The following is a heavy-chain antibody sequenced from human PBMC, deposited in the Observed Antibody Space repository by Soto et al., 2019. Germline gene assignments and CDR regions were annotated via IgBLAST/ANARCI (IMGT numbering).Heavy chain of an antibody. CDR1: GFTFSSNG. D-gene: IGHD3-22*01. CDR3: ARWVGGSMYDNSGKYDS. V-gene: IGHV3-30*03. Sequence: QVRLVESGGGVVQPGRSLRLTCAASGFTFSSNGMHWVRQAPGKGLERVALVAYDGSNTYYGDSVRGRFTISRDNSENTLYLQMNSLRAEDTAVYYCARWVGGSMYDNSGKYDSWGQGTLVTVSS. J-gene: IGHJ5*01. CDR2: VAYDGSNT.